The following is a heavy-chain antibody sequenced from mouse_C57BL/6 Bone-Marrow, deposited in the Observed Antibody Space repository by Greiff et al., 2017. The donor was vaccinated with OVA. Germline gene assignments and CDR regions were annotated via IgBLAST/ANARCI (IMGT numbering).Heavy chain of an antibody. D-gene: IGHD2-4*01. CDR3: ADYDVADY. CDR1: GFNITDDY. V-gene: IGHV14-4*01. Sequence: VQLQQSGAELVRPGASVKLSCTASGFNITDDYMHWVKQRPAQGLEWIGWIGPENGDTEYASKFQGKATITADTSSNTAYLQLSSLTSEYTAVYYWADYDVADYWGQSTTLTVSS. CDR2: IGPENGDT. J-gene: IGHJ2*01.